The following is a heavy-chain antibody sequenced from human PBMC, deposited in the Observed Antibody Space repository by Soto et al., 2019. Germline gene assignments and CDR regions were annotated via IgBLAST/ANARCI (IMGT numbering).Heavy chain of an antibody. J-gene: IGHJ4*02. CDR1: GFTFSTYG. Sequence: QVQLVESGGGVVQPGRSLRLSCAASGFTFSTYGMHWVRQAPGKGLEWVAVIPHDGSNKYYADSVKGRFTISRDNSNHTLYLQMNSLRAEDTAVYYCAKDLRESTSSWDFDYWGQGTLVTVSS. CDR3: AKDLRESTSSWDFDY. D-gene: IGHD6-13*01. V-gene: IGHV3-30*18. CDR2: IPHDGSNK.